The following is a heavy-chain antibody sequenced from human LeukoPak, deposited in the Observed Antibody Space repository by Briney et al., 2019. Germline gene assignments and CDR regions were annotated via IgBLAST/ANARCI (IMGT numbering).Heavy chain of an antibody. CDR1: YY. D-gene: IGHD2-2*01. CDR2: INHSGST. V-gene: IGHV4-34*01. Sequence: YYWSWIRQPPGKGLEWIGEINHSGSTNYNPSLKSRVTISVDTSKNQFSLKLSSVTAADTAVYYCARSQLLPPDNWFDPWGQGTLVTVSS. CDR3: ARSQLLPPDNWFDP. J-gene: IGHJ5*02.